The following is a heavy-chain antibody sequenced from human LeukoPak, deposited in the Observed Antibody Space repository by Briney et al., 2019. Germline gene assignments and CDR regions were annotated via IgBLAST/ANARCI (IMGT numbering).Heavy chain of an antibody. J-gene: IGHJ6*03. CDR2: IYSGGST. D-gene: IGHD1-1*01. Sequence: GGSLRLSCAASGFTVSSNYMSWVRQAPGKGLEWVSVIYSGGSTYYAESVKGRFTISRDNSKNTLYLQMNSLRAEDTAVYYCARHWRDYYYYYYMDVWGKGTTVTVSS. V-gene: IGHV3-53*01. CDR3: ARHWRDYYYYYYMDV. CDR1: GFTVSSNY.